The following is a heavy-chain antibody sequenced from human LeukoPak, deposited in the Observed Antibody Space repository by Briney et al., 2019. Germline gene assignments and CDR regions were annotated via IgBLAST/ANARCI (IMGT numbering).Heavy chain of an antibody. D-gene: IGHD6-6*01. CDR2: IWYDGSNK. CDR3: ASGPGIESGRIAAQSDAGY. CDR1: GFTFSSYG. J-gene: IGHJ4*02. V-gene: IGHV3-33*01. Sequence: PGGSLRLSCAASGFTFSSYGMHWVRQAPGKGLEWVAVIWYDGSNKYYADSVKGRFTISRDNSKNTLYLQMNSLRAEDTAVYYCASGPGIESGRIAAQSDAGYWGQGTLVTVSS.